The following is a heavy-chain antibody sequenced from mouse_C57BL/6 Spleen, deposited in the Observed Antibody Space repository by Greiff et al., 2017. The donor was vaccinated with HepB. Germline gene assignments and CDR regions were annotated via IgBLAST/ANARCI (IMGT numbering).Heavy chain of an antibody. CDR3: ARIYYGSSYWYFDV. V-gene: IGHV1-55*01. CDR1: GYTFTSYW. J-gene: IGHJ1*03. CDR2: IYPGSGST. Sequence: VQLQQSGAELVKPGASVKMSCKASGYTFTSYWITWVKQRPGQGLEWIGDIYPGSGSTNYNEKFKSKATLTVDTSSSTAYMQLSSLTSEDSAVYYCARIYYGSSYWYFDVWGTGTTVTVSS. D-gene: IGHD1-1*01.